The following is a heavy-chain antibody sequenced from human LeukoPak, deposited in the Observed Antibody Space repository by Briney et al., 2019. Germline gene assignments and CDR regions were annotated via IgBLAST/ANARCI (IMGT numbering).Heavy chain of an antibody. J-gene: IGHJ4*02. CDR1: GFTFSTNA. CDR2: ISGSGAST. V-gene: IGHV3-23*01. Sequence: GGSLRLSCLTSGFTFSTNALSWVRQAPGKGLEWISGISGSGASTYYADSVTGRFTISRDNSRNTLYLQMNSLRGDDTAVYYCAKDVGKWESLHFFDYWGQGTLVTVSS. CDR3: AKDVGKWESLHFFDY. D-gene: IGHD1-26*01.